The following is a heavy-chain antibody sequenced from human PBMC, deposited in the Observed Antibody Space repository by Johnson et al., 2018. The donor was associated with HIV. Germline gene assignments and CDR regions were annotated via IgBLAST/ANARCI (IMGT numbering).Heavy chain of an antibody. Sequence: VQLVESGGGLVKPGGSLRLSCAASGFTFSSYWMSWVRQAPGKGLEWVANIKQDGSDKYYVDSVKGRFTISRDNAKNSLYLQMNSLRAEDTAVYYCAKSTWELRHLDAFDIWGQGTMVTVSS. D-gene: IGHD1-26*01. CDR2: IKQDGSDK. J-gene: IGHJ3*02. V-gene: IGHV3-7*01. CDR3: AKSTWELRHLDAFDI. CDR1: GFTFSSYW.